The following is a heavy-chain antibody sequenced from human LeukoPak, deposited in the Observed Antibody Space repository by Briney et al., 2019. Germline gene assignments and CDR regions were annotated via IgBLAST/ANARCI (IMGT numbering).Heavy chain of an antibody. Sequence: GGSLRLSCVDSGFTFTNAWMSWVRQAPGKGLEWIGRIKSKTDGEMTNYAEPVRGRFTISRDDSKSAVYLQMNSLKIEDTAVFYCTTDLGTYYHGSQRLIPIDYWGQGTLVTVSS. CDR1: GFTFTNAW. V-gene: IGHV3-15*01. CDR2: IKSKTDGEMT. CDR3: TTDLGTYYHGSQRLIPIDY. J-gene: IGHJ4*02. D-gene: IGHD3-10*01.